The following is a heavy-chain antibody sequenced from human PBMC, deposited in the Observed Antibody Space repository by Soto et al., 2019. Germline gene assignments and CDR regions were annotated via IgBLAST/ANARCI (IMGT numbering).Heavy chain of an antibody. CDR3: ARDQLYYNDISGRPLNAFDV. V-gene: IGHV3-7*01. D-gene: IGHD3-22*01. CDR1: EFTFSNYW. CDR2: IKQNGREK. J-gene: IGHJ3*01. Sequence: PGGSLRLSCAASEFTFSNYWMSWVRQAPGKGLEWVANIKQNGREKLYVDSVKGRFTISRDNAKNTLYLQMNSLRVEDTAVYYCARDQLYYNDISGRPLNAFDVWGQGTMVTVSS.